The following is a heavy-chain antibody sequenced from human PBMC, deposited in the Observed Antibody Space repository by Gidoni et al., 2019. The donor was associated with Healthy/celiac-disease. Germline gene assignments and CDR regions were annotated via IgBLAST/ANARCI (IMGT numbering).Heavy chain of an antibody. D-gene: IGHD4-17*01. Sequence: QLQLQESGSGLVKPAQPLHPTCAVPGGPISSGGYSWSWIRQPPGKGLEWIGYIYPSGSTYYNPSLKSRVTISVDRSKNQFSLKLSSVTAADTAVYYCARGDYGDYDDYWGQGTLVTVSS. CDR1: GGPISSGGYS. V-gene: IGHV4-30-2*01. CDR3: ARGDYGDYDDY. J-gene: IGHJ4*02. CDR2: IYPSGST.